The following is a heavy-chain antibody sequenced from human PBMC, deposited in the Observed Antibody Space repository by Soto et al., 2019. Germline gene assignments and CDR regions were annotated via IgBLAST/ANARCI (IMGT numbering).Heavy chain of an antibody. V-gene: IGHV5-51*01. CDR1: GYSFTNYW. J-gene: IGHJ4*02. D-gene: IGHD2-2*01. CDR2: IYPGDSDT. Sequence: GESLKISCKASGYSFTNYWIGWVRQMPGKGLEWMGTIYPGDSDTRYSPSFQGQVTFSVDKSINTAYLHWTSLKTEDTAVYYCTTQSLVVPAAGFDYWGQGTLVTVSS. CDR3: TTQSLVVPAAGFDY.